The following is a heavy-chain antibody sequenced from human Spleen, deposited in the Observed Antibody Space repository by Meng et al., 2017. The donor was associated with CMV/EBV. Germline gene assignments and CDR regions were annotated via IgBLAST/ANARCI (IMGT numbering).Heavy chain of an antibody. D-gene: IGHD2/OR15-2a*01. V-gene: IGHV1-46*01. CDR3: AREGPSTFYFGY. CDR1: GYSFISYD. J-gene: IGHJ4*02. Sequence: ASVKVSCKASGYSFISYDIIWVRQAPGQGLEWMGIIKADGVTTEYAQKFQDRVTMTRDTSMGIVYMELNSLTSEDTAVYYCAREGPSTFYFGYWGQGALVTVSS. CDR2: IKADGVTT.